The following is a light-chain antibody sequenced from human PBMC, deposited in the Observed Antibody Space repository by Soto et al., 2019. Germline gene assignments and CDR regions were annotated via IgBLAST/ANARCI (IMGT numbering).Light chain of an antibody. Sequence: EIVLSQSPVTLSLSPGDRATLSCRASHRVSARYLAWYHQKPGQAPRLLIFGASDRATGIPDRFSGSGSGTDFTLTIDRLEPEDFAMYYCQQYSGSRPTFGQGTKVDIK. J-gene: IGKJ1*01. CDR2: GAS. CDR3: QQYSGSRPT. V-gene: IGKV3-20*01. CDR1: HRVSARY.